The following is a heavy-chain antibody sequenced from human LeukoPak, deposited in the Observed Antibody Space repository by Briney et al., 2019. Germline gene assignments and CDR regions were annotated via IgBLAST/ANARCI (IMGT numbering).Heavy chain of an antibody. CDR2: IYTSGST. CDR3: ARDCGYGSGSATPDMGYAMDV. Sequence: SETLSLTCTVSGGSISSYYWSWIRQPAGKGLEWIGRIYTSGSTNYNPSLKSRVTMSVDTSKNQFSLKLSSVTAADTAVYYCARDCGYGSGSATPDMGYAMDVWGQGTTVTVSS. J-gene: IGHJ6*02. V-gene: IGHV4-4*07. D-gene: IGHD3-10*01. CDR1: GGSISSYY.